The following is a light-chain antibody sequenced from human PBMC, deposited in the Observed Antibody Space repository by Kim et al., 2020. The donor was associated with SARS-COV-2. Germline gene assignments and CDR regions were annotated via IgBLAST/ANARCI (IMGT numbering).Light chain of an antibody. J-gene: IGLJ2*01. CDR2: QDT. CDR3: QAWDSSTGVV. V-gene: IGLV3-1*01. CDR1: KLGDMY. Sequence: VSPGQTASITCSGEKLGDMYTCWYQQKAGQSPVLVIYQDTKRPPGIPGRFSGSSSGNTATLTISGTQTLDEADYYCQAWDSSTGVVFGGGTKVTVL.